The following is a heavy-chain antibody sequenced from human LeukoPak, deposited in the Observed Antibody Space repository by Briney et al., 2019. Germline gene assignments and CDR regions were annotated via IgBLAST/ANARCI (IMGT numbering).Heavy chain of an antibody. CDR2: INPNSGGT. D-gene: IGHD3-3*01. CDR1: GYTFTGYY. J-gene: IGHJ5*02. Sequence: ASVKVSCKASGYTFTGYYMHWVRQAPGQGLEWMGWINPNSGGTNYAQKFQGRVTMTRDTSISTAYMELSRLRSDDTAVYYCAGVEGITIFGVVIYNWFDPWGQGTLVTVSS. CDR3: AGVEGITIFGVVIYNWFDP. V-gene: IGHV1-2*02.